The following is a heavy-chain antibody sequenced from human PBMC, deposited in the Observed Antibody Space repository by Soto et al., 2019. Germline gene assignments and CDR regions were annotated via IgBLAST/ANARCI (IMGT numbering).Heavy chain of an antibody. CDR2: INPSGGST. CDR1: GYTFTSYY. CDR3: ATPERIGPRLADYYGMDV. V-gene: IGHV1-46*01. Sequence: QVQLVQSGAEVKKPGASVKVSCKASGYTFTSYYMHWVRQAPGQGLEWMGIINPSGGSTSYEQKSPGIVTTARARSTSTVYMVRSRLRSEDTAVYYCATPERIGPRLADYYGMDVWGQGTTVTVSS. J-gene: IGHJ6*02. D-gene: IGHD1-26*01.